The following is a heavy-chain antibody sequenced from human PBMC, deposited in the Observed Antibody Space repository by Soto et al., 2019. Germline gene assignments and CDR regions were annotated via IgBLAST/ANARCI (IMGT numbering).Heavy chain of an antibody. CDR2: IYSGGST. CDR1: GFPVISNY. V-gene: IGHV3-66*01. Sequence: GGSLSLSCAAPGFPVISNYMSWVRQAPGKGLEWVSVIYSGGSTYYADSVKGRFTISRDNSKNTLYLQMNSLGAEDTAVYYCARAGPYYYDSIFSSTNSYYFDYWGQGTLVTVSS. CDR3: ARAGPYYYDSIFSSTNSYYFDY. D-gene: IGHD3-22*01. J-gene: IGHJ4*02.